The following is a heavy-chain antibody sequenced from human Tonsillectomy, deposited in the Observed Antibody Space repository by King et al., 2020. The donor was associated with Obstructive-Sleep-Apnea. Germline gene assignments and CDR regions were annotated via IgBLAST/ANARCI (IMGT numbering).Heavy chain of an antibody. J-gene: IGHJ6*02. CDR3: ARQRRAAGDYYYYYGMDV. CDR2: IYYSGST. Sequence: VQLQESGPGLVKPSETLSLTCTVSGGSISSYYWSWIRKPPGKGLEWIGYIYYSGSTNYHPSLKSRVTISVDTSKNQFSLKLSSVTAAEPAVYYCARQRRAAGDYYYYYGMDVWGQGTTVTVSS. CDR1: GGSISSYY. D-gene: IGHD6-13*01. V-gene: IGHV4-59*08.